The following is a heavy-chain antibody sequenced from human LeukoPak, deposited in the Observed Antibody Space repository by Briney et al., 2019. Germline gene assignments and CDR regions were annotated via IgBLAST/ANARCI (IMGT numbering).Heavy chain of an antibody. CDR3: VRGRDTAMGS. CDR1: GDSVSSNCAT. Sequence: SQTLSLTCAISGDSVSSNCATWNWIRQSPSRGLEWLGRTYYRSKWKNDYAVSVKSRITFNPDTSKNQFSLQLNSVTPEDTAVYYCVRGRDTAMGSWGQGTLVTVSS. CDR2: TYYRSKWKN. D-gene: IGHD5-18*01. J-gene: IGHJ4*02. V-gene: IGHV6-1*01.